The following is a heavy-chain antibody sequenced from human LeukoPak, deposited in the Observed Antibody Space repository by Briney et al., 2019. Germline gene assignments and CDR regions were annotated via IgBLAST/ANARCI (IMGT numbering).Heavy chain of an antibody. CDR3: AGDSVGYDS. J-gene: IGHJ4*02. Sequence: SETLSLTCTVSGDSMRNYYWNWIRQSPAKGLEWVGLINYGGNTYYNPSLLSRITMSVDTSKKQFSLNLRSVTTADTAVYYCAGDSVGYDSWGQGTLVTVSS. CDR2: INYGGNT. CDR1: GDSMRNYY. V-gene: IGHV4-59*01. D-gene: IGHD1-26*01.